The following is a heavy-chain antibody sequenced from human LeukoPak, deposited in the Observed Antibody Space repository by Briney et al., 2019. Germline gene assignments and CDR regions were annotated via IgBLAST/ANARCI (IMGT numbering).Heavy chain of an antibody. D-gene: IGHD6-13*01. J-gene: IGHJ1*01. V-gene: IGHV3-11*04. CDR2: ISSSGSTI. Sequence: GGSLRLSCAASGFTFSDYYMSWIRQAPGKGLEWVSYISSSGSTIYNADSVKGRFTTSRDNAKNSLDLQMNSLKVEDTAVYYCATPAAGPGAEYSLYWGQGTLVIVSS. CDR1: GFTFSDYY. CDR3: ATPAAGPGAEYSLY.